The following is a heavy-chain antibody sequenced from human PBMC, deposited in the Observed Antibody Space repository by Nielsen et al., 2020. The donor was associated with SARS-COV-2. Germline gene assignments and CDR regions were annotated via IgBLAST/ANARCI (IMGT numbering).Heavy chain of an antibody. CDR2: ISYDGSNK. J-gene: IGHJ4*02. CDR3: AKDWTAIVVVPSGGVDY. V-gene: IGHV3-30*18. D-gene: IGHD2-15*01. CDR1: GFTFSTYG. Sequence: SCAASGFTFSTYGMHWVRQAPGKGLEWVAAISYDGSNKYYADSVKGRFTISRDNSKNTLYLQMSSLREEDTAVYYCAKDWTAIVVVPSGGVDYWGQGTLVTVSS.